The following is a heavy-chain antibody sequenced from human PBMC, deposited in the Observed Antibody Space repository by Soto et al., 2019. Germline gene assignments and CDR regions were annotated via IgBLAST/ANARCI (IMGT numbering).Heavy chain of an antibody. Sequence: GASVQVSCKASGYTFTTYEINWVRQATGQGLEWMGWMNPNSGNTGYEQKFQGRVTMTRNTSISTAYMELSSLRSEDTAVYYCAAGGYGILTGYYKLGNWFDPWGQGTLVTVSS. CDR3: AAGGYGILTGYYKLGNWFDP. D-gene: IGHD3-9*01. CDR1: GYTFTTYE. V-gene: IGHV1-8*02. CDR2: MNPNSGNT. J-gene: IGHJ5*02.